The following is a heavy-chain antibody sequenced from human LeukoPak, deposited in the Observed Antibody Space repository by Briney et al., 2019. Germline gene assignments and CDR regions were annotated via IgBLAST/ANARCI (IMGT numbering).Heavy chain of an antibody. V-gene: IGHV4-39*01. D-gene: IGHD2/OR15-2a*01. CDR2: IYYSGST. CDR3: ARHLSASYAFDF. CDR1: GGSISSSTYS. J-gene: IGHJ3*01. Sequence: KASETLSLTCTVSGGSISSSTYSWGWIRQPPGKGLEWLGSIYYSGSTNYNPSLKSRVTISVDTSNNQFSLKLSSVTAAATALYYCARHLSASYAFDFWGHGIMVTVSS.